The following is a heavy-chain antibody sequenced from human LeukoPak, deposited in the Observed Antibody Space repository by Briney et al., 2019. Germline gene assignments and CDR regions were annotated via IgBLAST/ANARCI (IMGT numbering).Heavy chain of an antibody. V-gene: IGHV3-7*02. D-gene: IGHD1-26*01. CDR2: IKEDGSEK. J-gene: IGHJ4*02. Sequence: GGSLRLSCAASGFTFSIYWMTWVRQAPTKGLEWVAAIKEDGSEKFYVDSVRGRFTISRDNAKNSLYLQMSSLRAEDTAVYYCAKGASGTAMYYFDYWGQGTLVTVSS. CDR1: GFTFSIYW. CDR3: AKGASGTAMYYFDY.